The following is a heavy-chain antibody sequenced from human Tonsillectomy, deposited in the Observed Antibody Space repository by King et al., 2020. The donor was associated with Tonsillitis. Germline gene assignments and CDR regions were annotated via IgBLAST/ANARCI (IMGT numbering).Heavy chain of an antibody. CDR2: ISGSGGII. CDR1: GFTFSDYE. D-gene: IGHD3-3*01. CDR3: AGANYDFWNGYNFWGRWFDP. Sequence: VQLVESGGGLVQPGGSLRLSCAASGFTFSDYEMSWVRQAPGKGLEWVSYISGSGGIIYYAESVKGRFTISRDNGKNSLYLQMNSLRAEDTAVYYCAGANYDFWNGYNFWGRWFDPWGQGTLVTVSS. J-gene: IGHJ5*02. V-gene: IGHV3-48*03.